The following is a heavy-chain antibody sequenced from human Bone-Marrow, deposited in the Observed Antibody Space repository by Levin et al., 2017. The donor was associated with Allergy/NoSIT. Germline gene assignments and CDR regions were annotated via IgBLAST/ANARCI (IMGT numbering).Heavy chain of an antibody. CDR1: GGSISSSSYY. D-gene: IGHD2-2*01. V-gene: IGHV4-39*01. J-gene: IGHJ5*02. CDR3: ARHNECSSTSCDWFDP. Sequence: SETLSLTCTVSGGSISSSSYYWGWIRQPPGKGLEWIGSIYYSGSTYYNPSLKSRVTISVDTSKNQFSLKLSSVTAADTAVYYCARHNECSSTSCDWFDPWGQGTLVTVSS. CDR2: IYYSGST.